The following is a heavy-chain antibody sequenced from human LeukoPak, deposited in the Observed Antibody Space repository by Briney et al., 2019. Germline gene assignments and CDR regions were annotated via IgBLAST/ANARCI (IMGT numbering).Heavy chain of an antibody. CDR1: SASVSSYD. V-gene: IGHV4-59*02. J-gene: IGHJ4*02. D-gene: IGHD3-16*01. CDR2: VSNSGSP. Sequence: SETLSLTCTVSSASVSSYDWSWVRQPPGGGLEWMGYVSNSGSPSYTPSFKSRVTFSADTSKNHLSLKLTSVTPADTAVYFCARGGAGPLRDWGQGTLVAVSS. CDR3: ARGGAGPLRD.